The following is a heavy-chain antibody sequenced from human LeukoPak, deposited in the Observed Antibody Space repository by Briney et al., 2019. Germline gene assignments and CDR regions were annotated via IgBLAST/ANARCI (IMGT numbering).Heavy chain of an antibody. J-gene: IGHJ4*02. Sequence: GGSLRLSCAASGFTFGSYGMHWVRQAPGKGLEWVAVISYDGSNKYYADSVKGRFTISRDNSKNTLYLQMNSLRAEDTAVYYCAKGKHIVVVTAILEFDYWGQGTLVTVSS. CDR3: AKGKHIVVVTAILEFDY. V-gene: IGHV3-30*18. CDR2: ISYDGSNK. CDR1: GFTFGSYG. D-gene: IGHD2-21*02.